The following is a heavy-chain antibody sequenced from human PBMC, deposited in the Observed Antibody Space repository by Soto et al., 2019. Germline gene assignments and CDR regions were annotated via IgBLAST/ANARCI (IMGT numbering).Heavy chain of an antibody. V-gene: IGHV1-18*01. CDR3: ARAGYCSGGTCFHGNCDY. CDR1: GYSFTNYG. CDR2: ISAYNGNT. D-gene: IGHD2-15*01. J-gene: IGHJ4*02. Sequence: QDQLVQSGVEVKKPGASVKVSCKASGYSFTNYGITWVRQAPGQGFEWMGWISAYNGNTNYAQKFQGRVTMTTDASTSTVYLELSSLRSEDTAVYYCARAGYCSGGTCFHGNCDYWGQGTLVTVSA.